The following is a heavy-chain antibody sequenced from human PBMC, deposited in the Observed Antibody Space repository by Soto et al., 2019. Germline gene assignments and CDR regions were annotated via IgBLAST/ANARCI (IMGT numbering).Heavy chain of an antibody. D-gene: IGHD5-18*01. Sequence: GESLKISCAASGFTFSDYYMSWLRQAPGKGLEWVSYISSSGSTIYHADSVKGRFTISRDNAKNSLYLQMNSLRAEDTAVYYCARGRYSYRVFGYWGQGTLVTVSS. CDR2: ISSSGSTI. CDR1: GFTFSDYY. CDR3: ARGRYSYRVFGY. J-gene: IGHJ4*02. V-gene: IGHV3-11*01.